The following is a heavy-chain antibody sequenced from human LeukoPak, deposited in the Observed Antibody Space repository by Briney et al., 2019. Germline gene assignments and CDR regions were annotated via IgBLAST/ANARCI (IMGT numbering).Heavy chain of an antibody. Sequence: GGSLRLSCAASGFTFSSYVMHWVRQAPGKGLEWVSYISSSGSTIYYADSVKGRFTISRDNAKNSLYLQMNSLRAEDTAVYYCARKCGGDCYPSGAFDIWGQGTMVTVSS. CDR2: ISSSGSTI. CDR3: ARKCGGDCYPSGAFDI. J-gene: IGHJ3*02. D-gene: IGHD2-21*02. V-gene: IGHV3-48*04. CDR1: GFTFSSYV.